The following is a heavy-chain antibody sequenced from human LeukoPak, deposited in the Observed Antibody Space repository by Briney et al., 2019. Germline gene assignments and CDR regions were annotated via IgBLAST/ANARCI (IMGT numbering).Heavy chain of an antibody. Sequence: SVKVSCKASGGTFSSYAISWVRQAPGQGLEWMGGIIPIFGAANYAQKFQGRVTITADESTSTAYMELSSLRSEDTAVYYCARGGYYDILTGYPHPYDYWGQGTLVTVSS. CDR1: GGTFSSYA. CDR3: ARGGYYDILTGYPHPYDY. CDR2: IIPIFGAA. J-gene: IGHJ4*02. D-gene: IGHD3-9*01. V-gene: IGHV1-69*13.